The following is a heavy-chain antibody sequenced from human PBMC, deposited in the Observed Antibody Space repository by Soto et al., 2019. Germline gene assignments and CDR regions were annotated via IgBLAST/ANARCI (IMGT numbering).Heavy chain of an antibody. J-gene: IGHJ2*01. CDR3: AKEISPKAGKWYFDL. D-gene: IGHD6-19*01. Sequence: QVQLVESGGGVVQPGGSLRLSCAASGFSFNNYDMHWVRQAPGKGLEWVAVVSYEGSVQYYTDSAKGRFTISRDNSKNTLYLQMNSLRDDDTAVYHCAKEISPKAGKWYFDLWGRGTLVTVSS. CDR1: GFSFNNYD. V-gene: IGHV3-30*18. CDR2: VSYEGSVQ.